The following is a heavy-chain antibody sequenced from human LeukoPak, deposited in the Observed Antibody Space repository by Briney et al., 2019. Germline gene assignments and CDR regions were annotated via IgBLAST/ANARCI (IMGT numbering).Heavy chain of an antibody. CDR1: GYTFTGYY. CDR3: ARAYRSSGPYRP. V-gene: IGHV1-2*06. Sequence: ASVKVSCKASGYTFTGYYMHWVRQAPGQGLEWMGRINPNSGGTNYAQKFQGRVTMTRDTSISTAYMELSRLRSDDTAVYYCARAYRSSGPYRPWGQGTLVTVSS. J-gene: IGHJ5*02. CDR2: INPNSGGT. D-gene: IGHD6-19*01.